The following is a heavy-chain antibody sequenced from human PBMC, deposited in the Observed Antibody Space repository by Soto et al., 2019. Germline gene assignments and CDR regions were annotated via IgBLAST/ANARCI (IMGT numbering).Heavy chain of an antibody. CDR1: GFTFRSSA. Sequence: EVQLLESGGGLEQPGGSLRLSCSVSGFTFRSSAMSWVRQAPGKGLEWVSGIRGNGDDTQYADGVKGRFTISRDNSRKTLYLRLDSLRAEDTAIYYCGKLQSRNGYGSFCDWGQGALVTVAS. CDR3: GKLQSRNGYGSFCD. CDR2: IRGNGDDT. V-gene: IGHV3-23*01. J-gene: IGHJ4*02. D-gene: IGHD3-3*01.